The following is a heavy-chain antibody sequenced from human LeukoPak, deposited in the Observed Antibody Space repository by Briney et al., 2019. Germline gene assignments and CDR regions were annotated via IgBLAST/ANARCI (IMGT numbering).Heavy chain of an antibody. D-gene: IGHD3-9*01. J-gene: IGHJ4*02. Sequence: GGSLRLSCAASGFTFSSYGMHWVRQAPGKGLEGVAVICYDGSNKYYADSVKGRFTISRDNSKDTLYLQMNSLRAEDTAVYYCARGSPLYYDILTGYPYWGQGTLVTVSS. CDR1: GFTFSSYG. V-gene: IGHV3-33*01. CDR3: ARGSPLYYDILTGYPY. CDR2: ICYDGSNK.